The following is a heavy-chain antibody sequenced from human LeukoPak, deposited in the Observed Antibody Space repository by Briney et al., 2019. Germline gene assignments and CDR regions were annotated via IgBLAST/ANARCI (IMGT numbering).Heavy chain of an antibody. D-gene: IGHD3-22*01. CDR1: GFTFDDHG. Sequence: GGSLRLSCAASGFTFDDHGMNWVRQAPGKGLEWVSGISWNGGTTVYADSVKGRFTISRDNAKNTLYLQMNSLRAEDTAVYYCAREVLVGYYDSSGPYDFWGQGTLVTVSS. CDR3: AREVLVGYYDSSGPYDF. CDR2: ISWNGGTT. V-gene: IGHV3-20*04. J-gene: IGHJ4*02.